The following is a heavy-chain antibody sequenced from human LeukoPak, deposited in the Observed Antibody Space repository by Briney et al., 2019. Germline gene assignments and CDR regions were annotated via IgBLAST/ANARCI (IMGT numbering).Heavy chain of an antibody. CDR3: ARDLTGDQFFDL. CDR1: GGSISNDGYY. D-gene: IGHD7-27*01. Sequence: SQTLSVTCNVSGGSISNDGYYCSWIRQHPGKGLEWIGYIYYSGSTYYNPSLKSRVTLRVDTSKSQFSLRLSSVTAADTAVYYCARDLTGDQFFDLWGQGTLVTVSS. J-gene: IGHJ5*02. V-gene: IGHV4-31*03. CDR2: IYYSGST.